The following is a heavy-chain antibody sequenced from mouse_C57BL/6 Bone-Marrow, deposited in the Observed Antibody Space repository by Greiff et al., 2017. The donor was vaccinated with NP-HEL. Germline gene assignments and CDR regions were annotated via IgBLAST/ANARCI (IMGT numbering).Heavy chain of an antibody. D-gene: IGHD3-1*01. Sequence: VQLEQAGTELVKPGASGKLSRKGSGYPFTSHWKHWVKPGPGQGLEGIGNINPSNGDTNYNEKFKSKATLTVDKSSSTAYMQLSSLTSEDSAVYYCARGTGFDYWGQGTTLTVSS. CDR1: GYPFTSHW. CDR2: INPSNGDT. V-gene: IGHV1-53*01. J-gene: IGHJ2*01. CDR3: ARGTGFDY.